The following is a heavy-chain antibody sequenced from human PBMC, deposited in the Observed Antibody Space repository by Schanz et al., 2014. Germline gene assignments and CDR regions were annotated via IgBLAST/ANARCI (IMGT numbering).Heavy chain of an antibody. CDR1: GFTFRNNW. V-gene: IGHV3-74*01. D-gene: IGHD2-15*01. Sequence: EPLVVESGGGLVHPGGSLRLSCAASGFTFRNNWMHWFRQGPGKGLSWVSRIDGEGTDTRYADSVKGRFTISRDNARNMVFLQMSSLRADDTAVYYCVRDERISGGVWFDPWGQGTLVTVSS. CDR2: IDGEGTDT. J-gene: IGHJ5*02. CDR3: VRDERISGGVWFDP.